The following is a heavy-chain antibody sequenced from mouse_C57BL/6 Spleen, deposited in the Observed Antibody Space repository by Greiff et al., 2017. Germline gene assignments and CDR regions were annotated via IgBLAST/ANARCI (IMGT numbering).Heavy chain of an antibody. Sequence: EVQLQQSGGGLVKPGGSLKLSCAASGFTFSDYGMHWVRQAPEKGLEWVAYISRGSSTIYYADTVKGRFTISRDNAKNTLFLQMTSLRSEDTAMYYCARGCYYGSSYQYFDVWGTGTTVTVSS. D-gene: IGHD1-1*01. CDR2: ISRGSSTI. J-gene: IGHJ1*03. CDR3: ARGCYYGSSYQYFDV. V-gene: IGHV5-17*01. CDR1: GFTFSDYG.